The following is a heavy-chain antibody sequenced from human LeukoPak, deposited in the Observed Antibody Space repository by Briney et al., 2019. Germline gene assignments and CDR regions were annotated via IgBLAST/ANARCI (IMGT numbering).Heavy chain of an antibody. D-gene: IGHD4-11*01. Sequence: PGGSLRLSSAASGFTLSSYAMSWVPQAPGKGVECVSAISGSGGSTYYADSVKGRFTFSRDNPKNTLDLQMNGLKAEDTAVYYCANLYRNDYWGQGTLVTVSS. CDR1: GFTLSSYA. V-gene: IGHV3-23*01. J-gene: IGHJ4*02. CDR3: ANLYRNDY. CDR2: ISGSGGST.